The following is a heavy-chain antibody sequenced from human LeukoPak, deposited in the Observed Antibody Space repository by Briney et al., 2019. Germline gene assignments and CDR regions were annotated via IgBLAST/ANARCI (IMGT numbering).Heavy chain of an antibody. D-gene: IGHD3-22*01. V-gene: IGHV1-8*01. CDR3: ASVSDDGSGYYLDNWFDH. Sequence: ASVTVSCKASGYTFTSYDINWVRPATGQGLEGMGWMNPNSGNTGYAQKFQGRVTMTRNTSISTAYMELSSLRSEDTAVYYCASVSDDGSGYYLDNWFDHWGQGTLVTVSS. CDR2: MNPNSGNT. J-gene: IGHJ5*02. CDR1: GYTFTSYD.